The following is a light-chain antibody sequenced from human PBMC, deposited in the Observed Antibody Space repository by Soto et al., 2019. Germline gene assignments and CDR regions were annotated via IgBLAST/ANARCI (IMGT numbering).Light chain of an antibody. CDR3: AAWDDSLIGVV. V-gene: IGLV1-44*01. CDR2: SNN. CDR1: SSNIGSNT. Sequence: QAVVTQPPSASGTPGQRVTISCSGSSSNIGSNTVNWYQHLPGAAPKLLIYSNNQWPSGVPDRFSGSKSGTSASLAISGLQSEDEADYYCAAWDDSLIGVVFGGGTKLTVL. J-gene: IGLJ2*01.